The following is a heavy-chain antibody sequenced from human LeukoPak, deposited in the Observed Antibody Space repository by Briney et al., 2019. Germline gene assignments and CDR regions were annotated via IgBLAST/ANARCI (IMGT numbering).Heavy chain of an antibody. Sequence: PGGSLRLSCAASGFTFSSYWMHWVRQAPGKGLVWVSRINTDGSSTSYADSVKGRFAISRDNAKNTLYLQMNSLRAEDTAVYYCARRDRSGFKGYMDVWGKGTTVTVSS. V-gene: IGHV3-74*01. CDR3: ARRDRSGFKGYMDV. CDR1: GFTFSSYW. CDR2: INTDGSST. D-gene: IGHD3-3*01. J-gene: IGHJ6*03.